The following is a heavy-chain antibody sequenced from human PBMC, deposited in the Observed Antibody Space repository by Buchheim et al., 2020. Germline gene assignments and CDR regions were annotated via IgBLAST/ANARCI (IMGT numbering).Heavy chain of an antibody. J-gene: IGHJ6*02. CDR3: ARHKAYSDFASGDYDNYGMDV. CDR2: ISNTRSSI. V-gene: IGHV3-48*01. D-gene: IGHD4-11*01. CDR1: GFPFSRYS. Sequence: EVQLVESGGTLVQPGGSLRLSCVGSGFPFSRYSMSWVRQAPGKGLEWVSHISNTRSSIYYADSLMGRFTISRDDDKSSLYLQMNRLKVEDTAVYFCARHKAYSDFASGDYDNYGMDVWGQGTT.